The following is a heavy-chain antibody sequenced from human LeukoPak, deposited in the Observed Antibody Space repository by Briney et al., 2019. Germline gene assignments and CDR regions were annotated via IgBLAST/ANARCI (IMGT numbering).Heavy chain of an antibody. CDR3: ARDKDTNGWSDAFDI. V-gene: IGHV3-21*01. CDR1: RFIFSGYS. J-gene: IGHJ3*02. Sequence: GGSLRLSCAASRFIFSGYSMNWVRQAPGKGLEWVSSISSSTNYIYYADSVKGRFTISRDNAKNSLYLQMNSLRAEDTALYYCARDKDTNGWSDAFDIWGQGTMVTVSS. CDR2: ISSSTNYI. D-gene: IGHD2-8*01.